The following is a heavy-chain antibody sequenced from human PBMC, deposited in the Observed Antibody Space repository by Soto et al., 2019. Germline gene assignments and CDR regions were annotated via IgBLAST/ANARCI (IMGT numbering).Heavy chain of an antibody. CDR3: TKGAWLDY. V-gene: IGHV3-23*01. CDR2: ILGSTGNT. D-gene: IGHD3-9*01. J-gene: IGHJ4*02. Sequence: EVQLLESGGGLVQPGGSLRLSCAASGFTFSTFDMSWVRQAPGKGLEWVSVILGSTGNTYYADSVKGRFTISKDNSENTLFLHMSSLRPEDTALYYCTKGAWLDYWGQGMLVTVSS. CDR1: GFTFSTFD.